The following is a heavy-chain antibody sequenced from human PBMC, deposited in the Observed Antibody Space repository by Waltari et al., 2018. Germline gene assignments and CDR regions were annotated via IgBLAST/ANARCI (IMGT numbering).Heavy chain of an antibody. CDR3: ARDAGYGMDV. CDR1: GFTFSRYS. Sequence: EVQLVESGGGLVQPGGSLRLSCAASGFTFSRYSMNWVRQAPGKGLELVSYISSSSSTIYYAASVKGRFTISRDNAKNALYLQMNSLRAEDTAVYYCARDAGYGMDVWGQGTTVTVSS. J-gene: IGHJ6*02. V-gene: IGHV3-48*01. CDR2: ISSSSSTI.